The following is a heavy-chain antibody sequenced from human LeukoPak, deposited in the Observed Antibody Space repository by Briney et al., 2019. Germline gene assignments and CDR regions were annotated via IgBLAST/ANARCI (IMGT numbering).Heavy chain of an antibody. V-gene: IGHV1-2*02. Sequence: VAPVKVSCKASGYTFTGYYMHWVRQAPGQGLEWMGWINPNSGGTNYAQKFQGRVTMTRDTSISTAYMELSRLRSDDTAVYYCVRDRTKYCSSTSCPLDYWGQGTLVTVSS. CDR2: INPNSGGT. CDR1: GYTFTGYY. J-gene: IGHJ4*02. D-gene: IGHD2-2*01. CDR3: VRDRTKYCSSTSCPLDY.